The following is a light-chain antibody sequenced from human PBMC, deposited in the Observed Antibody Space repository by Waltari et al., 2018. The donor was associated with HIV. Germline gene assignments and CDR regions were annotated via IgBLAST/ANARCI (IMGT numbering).Light chain of an antibody. Sequence: EIVLTQSPGTLSLSPGERATLSCRASQTVSSSYLAWYRQTPGQTPRLLIYAAYRRSTGVPDRVSGGGSGTDFTLTISSLEPEDFAVYYCQHYGDSLTFGQGTKVEIK. CDR2: AAY. J-gene: IGKJ2*01. CDR1: QTVSSSY. CDR3: QHYGDSLT. V-gene: IGKV3-20*01.